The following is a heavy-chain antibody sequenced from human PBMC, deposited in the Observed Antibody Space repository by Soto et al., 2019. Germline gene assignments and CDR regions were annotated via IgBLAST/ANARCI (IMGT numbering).Heavy chain of an antibody. D-gene: IGHD6-6*01. J-gene: IGHJ6*02. CDR2: ISSSGSTI. CDR1: GFTFSSYE. Sequence: GGSLRLSCAASGFTFSSYEMNWVRQSPGKGLEWVSYISSSGSTIYYADSVKGRFTISRDNAKNSLYLQMNSLRAEDTAVYYCARAGPEYSSSSGYYYGMDVWGQGTTVTVSS. CDR3: ARAGPEYSSSSGYYYGMDV. V-gene: IGHV3-48*03.